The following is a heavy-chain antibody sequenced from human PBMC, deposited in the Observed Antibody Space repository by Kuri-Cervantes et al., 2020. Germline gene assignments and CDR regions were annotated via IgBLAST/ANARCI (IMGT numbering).Heavy chain of an antibody. D-gene: IGHD3-10*01. CDR2: INTNTGNP. J-gene: IGHJ4*02. CDR3: ARVGFTMVRGVDLDY. Sequence: ASVKVSCKASGYTFTSYAMNWVRQAPGQGLEWMGWINTNTGNPTYAQGFTGRFVFSLDASVSTAYLQISSLKAEDTAVYYCARVGFTMVRGVDLDYWGQGTLVTVSS. V-gene: IGHV7-4-1*02. CDR1: GYTFTSYA.